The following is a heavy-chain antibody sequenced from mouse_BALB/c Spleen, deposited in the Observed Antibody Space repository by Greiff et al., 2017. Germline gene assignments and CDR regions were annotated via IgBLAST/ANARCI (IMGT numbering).Heavy chain of an antibody. CDR2: ISSGSSTI. J-gene: IGHJ4*01. CDR1: GFTFSSFG. V-gene: IGHV5-17*02. CDR3: ARWGYRYAMDY. Sequence: EVQLVESGGGLVQPGGSRKLSCAASGFTFSSFGMHWVRQAPEKGLEWVAYISSGSSTIYYADTVKGRFTISRDNPKNTLFLQMTSLRSEDTAMYYCARWGYRYAMDYWGQGTSVTVSS. D-gene: IGHD2-2*01.